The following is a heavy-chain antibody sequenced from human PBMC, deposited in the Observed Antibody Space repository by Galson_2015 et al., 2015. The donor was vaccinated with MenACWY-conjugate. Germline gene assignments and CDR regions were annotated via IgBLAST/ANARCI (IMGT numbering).Heavy chain of an antibody. Sequence: SLRLSCAASGFTFNNYAMSWVRQAPGKGLEWVAAIGTGGSSTYYADSVRGRFTISRDNSKNTLSLQMNSLRVEDTAKYYCVKGRSPAGHSGSWFSGADAFDSWGRGTVVTVSS. V-gene: IGHV3-23*01. CDR1: GFTFNNYA. D-gene: IGHD6-13*01. CDR2: IGTGGSST. CDR3: VKGRSPAGHSGSWFSGADAFDS. J-gene: IGHJ3*01.